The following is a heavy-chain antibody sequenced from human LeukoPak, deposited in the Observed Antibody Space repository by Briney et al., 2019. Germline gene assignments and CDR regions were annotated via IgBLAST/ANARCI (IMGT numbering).Heavy chain of an antibody. CDR2: INPNSGGT. CDR3: AREVTTVTTDAFDI. D-gene: IGHD4-17*01. CDR1: GYTFTGYY. Sequence: ASVKASCKASGYTFTGYYMHWVRQAPGQGLEWMGWINPNSGGTNYAQKFQGRVTMTRDTSISTAYMELSRLRSDDTAVYYCAREVTTVTTDAFDIWGQGTMVTVSS. V-gene: IGHV1-2*02. J-gene: IGHJ3*02.